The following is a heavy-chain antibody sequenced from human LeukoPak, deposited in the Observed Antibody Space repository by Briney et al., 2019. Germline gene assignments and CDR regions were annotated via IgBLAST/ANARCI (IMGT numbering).Heavy chain of an antibody. CDR1: GYTFTGYY. CDR2: INPNSGGT. CDR3: ARENYDILTGYYIPPGYYGMDV. J-gene: IGHJ6*02. V-gene: IGHV1-2*02. D-gene: IGHD3-9*01. Sequence: ASVKVSCRASGYTFTGYYMQWVRQAPGQGLEWMGWINPNSGGTNYAQKFQGRVTMTRDTSISTAYMELSRLRSDDTAVYYCARENYDILTGYYIPPGYYGMDVWGQGTTVTVSS.